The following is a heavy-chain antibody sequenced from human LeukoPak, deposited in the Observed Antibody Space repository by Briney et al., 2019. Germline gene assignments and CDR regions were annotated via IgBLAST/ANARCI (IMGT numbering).Heavy chain of an antibody. CDR1: GFTLSSYW. D-gene: IGHD5-24*01. CDR2: INSDGSST. J-gene: IGHJ4*02. V-gene: IGHV3-74*01. CDR3: ARTKEMATISYFDS. Sequence: GGSLRLSCAASGFTLSSYWMHWVRHAPGKGLVWVSRINSDGSSTSYADSVKGRFTISRDNAKNSLYLQMNSLRAEDTAVYYCARTKEMATISYFDSWGQGTLVTVSS.